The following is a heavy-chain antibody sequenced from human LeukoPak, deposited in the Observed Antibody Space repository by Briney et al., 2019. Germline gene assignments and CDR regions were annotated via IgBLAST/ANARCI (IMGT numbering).Heavy chain of an antibody. CDR1: GDIVSSNTPA. D-gene: IGHD5-24*01. CDR3: ARDVSRDGYNSHDH. J-gene: IGHJ4*02. Sequence: SQSLSVTCAVSGDIVSSNTPAWNWIRQSPSRGLEWLGRTYYRSKWYNDYAVSVRSRITINPDTAKNQFSLQLNSVTPEDTAVYYCARDVSRDGYNSHDHWGQGTLVTVSS. CDR2: TYYRSKWYN. V-gene: IGHV6-1*01.